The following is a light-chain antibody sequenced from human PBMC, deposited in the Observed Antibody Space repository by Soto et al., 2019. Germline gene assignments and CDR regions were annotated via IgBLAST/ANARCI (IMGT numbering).Light chain of an antibody. CDR2: GAS. J-gene: IGKJ4*01. Sequence: EIVLTQSPGTLSLSPGERATLTCRASQSVRSNYLAWYQQRPGQTPRLLIYGASSRATGIPDRFSGSGSGTDFTLTISRLEPEDFAVYYCQRYGSSPPLTFGGGTKVEIK. CDR1: QSVRSNY. V-gene: IGKV3-20*01. CDR3: QRYGSSPPLT.